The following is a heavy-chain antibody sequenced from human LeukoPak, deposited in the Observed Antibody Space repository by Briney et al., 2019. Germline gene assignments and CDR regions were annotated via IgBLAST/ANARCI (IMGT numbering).Heavy chain of an antibody. Sequence: PSETLSLTCTVSGGSISSSNYYWGWIRQPPGEGLEGIGSIYYSGSTYYNPSLKSRVTISVDTSKNQFSLKLSSVTAADTAVYYCARQSASDYYDSSDSFDYWGQGTLVTVSS. D-gene: IGHD3-22*01. V-gene: IGHV4-39*01. CDR2: IYYSGST. J-gene: IGHJ4*02. CDR1: GGSISSSNYY. CDR3: ARQSASDYYDSSDSFDY.